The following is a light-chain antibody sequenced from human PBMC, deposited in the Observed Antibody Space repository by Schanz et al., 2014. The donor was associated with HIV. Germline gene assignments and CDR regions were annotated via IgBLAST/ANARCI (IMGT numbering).Light chain of an antibody. CDR2: QAS. Sequence: DIRMTQSPSPLSASVGDRVTISCRASQTIGRLLAWYQQKPGRAPKLLIYQASTLETGVPSRFSGSGSGTSFTLTITSLQPDDFATYYCQQCVTYPYTFGQGTKLEIK. J-gene: IGKJ2*01. CDR3: QQCVTYPYT. V-gene: IGKV1-5*03. CDR1: QTIGRL.